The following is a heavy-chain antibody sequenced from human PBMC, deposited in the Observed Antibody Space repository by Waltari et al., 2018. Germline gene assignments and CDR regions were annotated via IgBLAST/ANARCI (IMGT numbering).Heavy chain of an antibody. CDR1: GVSLSSSINY. D-gene: IGHD3-22*01. CDR3: ARVSRGQGNAFDS. V-gene: IGHV4-39*07. Sequence: QLQLQESGPGLVKPSEPLSLTRTFSGVSLSSSINYWRWIRQPPGKGLEWIGSIYYSGSTYYKPALKSRVTISVDTSKNQFSLKLSSVDAADTAVYYWARVSRGQGNAFDSWGQGTMVTVSS. CDR2: IYYSGST. J-gene: IGHJ3*02.